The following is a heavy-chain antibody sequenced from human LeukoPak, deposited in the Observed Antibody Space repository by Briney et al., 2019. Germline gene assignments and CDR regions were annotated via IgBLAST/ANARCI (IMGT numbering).Heavy chain of an antibody. CDR3: ARDYASTFYDYYGMDV. D-gene: IGHD2-2*01. CDR1: GGSISSYY. J-gene: IGHJ6*04. Sequence: SETLSLTSTVSGGSISSYYWSWIRQPPGKGLEWIGYIYYSGSTNYNPSLKSRVTISVDTSKNQFSLKLSSVTAADTAVYYCARDYASTFYDYYGMDVWGKGTTVTVSS. V-gene: IGHV4-59*01. CDR2: IYYSGST.